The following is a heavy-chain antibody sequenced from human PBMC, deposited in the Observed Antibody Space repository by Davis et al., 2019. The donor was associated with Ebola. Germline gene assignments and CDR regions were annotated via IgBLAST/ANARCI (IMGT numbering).Heavy chain of an antibody. J-gene: IGHJ4*02. CDR3: ARSSRYCSSTSCYSTDY. V-gene: IGHV4-38-2*01. CDR1: GYSISSGYY. D-gene: IGHD2-2*02. CDR2: IYHSGST. Sequence: PSETLSLTCAVSGYSISSGYYWGWIRQPPGKGLEWIGSIYHSGSTYYNPSLKSRVTISVDTSKNQFSLKLSSVTAADTAVYYCARSSRYCSSTSCYSTDYWGQGTLVTVSS.